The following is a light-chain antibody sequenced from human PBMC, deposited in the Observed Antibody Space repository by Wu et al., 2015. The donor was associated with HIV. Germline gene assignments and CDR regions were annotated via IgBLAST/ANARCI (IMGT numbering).Light chain of an antibody. Sequence: EIVLTQSPATLSLSPGERATLSCRASQSVSSYLVWYQQKPGQAPRLLIYDASNRATGIPARFSGSGSGTDFTLAINSLEPEDFAVYYCQERRNWPRFTFGPGTKVDIK. CDR2: DAS. J-gene: IGKJ3*01. CDR1: QSVSSY. V-gene: IGKV3-11*01. CDR3: QERRNWPRFT.